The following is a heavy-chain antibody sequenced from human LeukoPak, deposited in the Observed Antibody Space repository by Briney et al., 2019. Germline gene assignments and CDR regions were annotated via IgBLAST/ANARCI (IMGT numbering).Heavy chain of an antibody. Sequence: GGSLRLSCAASGFTFSSYGMHWVRQAPGKGLDWVAVIWYNGSNKYYADSVKGRFTISRDNSKNTLYLQMNSLRAEDTAVYYCARDSERYFDYTEYWGQGTLVTVSS. V-gene: IGHV3-33*01. J-gene: IGHJ4*02. CDR2: IWYNGSNK. D-gene: IGHD3-9*01. CDR3: ARDSERYFDYTEY. CDR1: GFTFSSYG.